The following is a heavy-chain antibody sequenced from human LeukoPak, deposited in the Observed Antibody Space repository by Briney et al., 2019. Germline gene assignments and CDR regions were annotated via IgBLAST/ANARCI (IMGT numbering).Heavy chain of an antibody. CDR3: AKDFYRTRYCSSTSCHEPGY. V-gene: IGHV3-23*01. D-gene: IGHD2-2*01. CDR2: FSGSGGST. J-gene: IGHJ4*02. Sequence: GGSLRLSCAASGFTFSNYAMSWVRQAPGKGLEWVSAFSGSGGSTYYADSVKGRFTISRDNSKNTLYLQMNSLRAEDTAVYYCAKDFYRTRYCSSTSCHEPGYWGQGTLVTVSS. CDR1: GFTFSNYA.